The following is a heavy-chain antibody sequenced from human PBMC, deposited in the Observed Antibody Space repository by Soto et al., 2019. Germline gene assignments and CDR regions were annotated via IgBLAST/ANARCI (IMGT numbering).Heavy chain of an antibody. Sequence: QLQLQESGPGLVKPSETLSLTCTVSGGSISSSSYYWGWIRQPPGKGLEWIGSIYYSGSTYYNPSLKSRVTISVDTSKNQFSLKLSSVTAADTAVYYCARYIAVAGTGSNFDYWGQGTLVTVSS. J-gene: IGHJ4*02. CDR3: ARYIAVAGTGSNFDY. CDR1: GGSISSSSYY. CDR2: IYYSGST. D-gene: IGHD6-19*01. V-gene: IGHV4-39*01.